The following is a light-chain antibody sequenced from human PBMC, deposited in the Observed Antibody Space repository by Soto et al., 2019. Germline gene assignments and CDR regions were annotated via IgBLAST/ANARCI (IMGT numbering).Light chain of an antibody. CDR2: GAS. J-gene: IGKJ5*01. V-gene: IGKV3-20*01. CDR1: QSVSSSF. Sequence: EIVLTQSAGTLSLPPGERAALSCRASQSVSSSFLAWYQQKPGQAPRLLIYGASSRATGIPDRFSGRGSGTDFTLTISRLEPEDFAVYYCQHYGSSSVTFGQGTRLEIK. CDR3: QHYGSSSVT.